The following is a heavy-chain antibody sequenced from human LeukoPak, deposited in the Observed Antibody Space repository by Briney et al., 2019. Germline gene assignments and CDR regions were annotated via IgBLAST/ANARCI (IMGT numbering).Heavy chain of an antibody. V-gene: IGHV5-51*01. D-gene: IGHD3-22*01. Sequence: GESLQISCKGSGYSFTSYWIGRVRQMPGKGLEWMGIIYPGDSDTRYSPSFQGQVTISADKSISTAYLQWSSLKASDTAMYYCARRRGSDSSGYFIPGDAFDIWGQGTMVTVSS. J-gene: IGHJ3*02. CDR2: IYPGDSDT. CDR1: GYSFTSYW. CDR3: ARRRGSDSSGYFIPGDAFDI.